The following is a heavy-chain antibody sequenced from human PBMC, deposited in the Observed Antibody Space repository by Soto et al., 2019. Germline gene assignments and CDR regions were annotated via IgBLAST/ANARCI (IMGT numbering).Heavy chain of an antibody. Sequence: GGSLRLSCAASGFTFSSSGMTWVRQAPGKGLECVSAIDGSGARTSYADSVKGRFTISRDNSKSTLSLQMNSLSDEDTAVYYCAKSGRYYCDYWGQGTLVTVSS. J-gene: IGHJ4*02. CDR2: IDGSGART. CDR3: AKSGRYYCDY. V-gene: IGHV3-23*01. CDR1: GFTFSSSG.